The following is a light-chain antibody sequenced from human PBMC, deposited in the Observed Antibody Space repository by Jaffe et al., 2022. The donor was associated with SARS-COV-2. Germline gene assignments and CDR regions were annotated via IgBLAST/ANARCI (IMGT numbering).Light chain of an antibody. CDR1: QSISSSY. Sequence: EVVLTQSPGTLSLSPGERATLSCRASQSISSSYLAWYQQNPGQAPRLLIYAASSRATGIPDRFSGSGSGTDFTLTISRLEPEDFAVYYCHQYSSSPQTFGQGTKVEIK. V-gene: IGKV3-20*01. CDR3: HQYSSSPQT. CDR2: AAS. J-gene: IGKJ1*01.